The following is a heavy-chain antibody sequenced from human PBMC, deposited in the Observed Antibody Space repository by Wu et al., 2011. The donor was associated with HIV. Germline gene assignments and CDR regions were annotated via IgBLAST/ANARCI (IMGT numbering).Heavy chain of an antibody. CDR3: ASRHGPIVVVSTPMIMDRLYSYYGMEV. CDR2: IIPIFGTA. V-gene: IGHV1-69*05. CDR1: GGTFSSYA. Sequence: QVQLVQSGAEVKKPGSSMKVSCTASGGTFSSYAISWVRQAPGQGLEWMGRIIPIFGTAIYAHKFQGRVTITTDESTGTAYMELSSLRSEDTAVYYCASRHGPIVVVSTPMIMDRLYSYYGMEVWAKGHGHRLL. D-gene: IGHD2-2*01. J-gene: IGHJ6*02.